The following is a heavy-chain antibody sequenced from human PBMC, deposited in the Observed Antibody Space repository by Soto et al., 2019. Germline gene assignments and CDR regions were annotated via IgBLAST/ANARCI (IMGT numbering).Heavy chain of an antibody. D-gene: IGHD3-10*01. CDR1: GFTFTSYA. CDR3: ARVPPWGNSAGDYYIQHYDS. J-gene: IGHJ4*02. Sequence: QVQLVQSGAEVKRPGASVTVSCKSSGFTFTSYAIHWLRQAPGQRPQWMGWINGGSGNTKYSQDFQDRVTFTRDTFATTAYLELSSLRSEDTAVYYCARVPPWGNSAGDYYIQHYDSWGQGTPVTVSS. CDR2: INGGSGNT. V-gene: IGHV1-3*01.